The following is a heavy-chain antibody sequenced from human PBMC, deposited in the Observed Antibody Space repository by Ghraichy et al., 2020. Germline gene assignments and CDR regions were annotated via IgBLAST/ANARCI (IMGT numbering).Heavy chain of an antibody. J-gene: IGHJ6*02. Sequence: GVLNISCAASGFTVSSNYMSWVRQAPGKGLEWVSVIYSGGSTYYADSVKGRFAISRDNSKNTLYLQMNSLRAEDTAVYYCARDTRGYCTSTSCPSYYYYGRDVWGQGTTVTVSS. V-gene: IGHV3-53*01. CDR2: IYSGGST. D-gene: IGHD2-2*01. CDR3: ARDTRGYCTSTSCPSYYYYGRDV. CDR1: GFTVSSNY.